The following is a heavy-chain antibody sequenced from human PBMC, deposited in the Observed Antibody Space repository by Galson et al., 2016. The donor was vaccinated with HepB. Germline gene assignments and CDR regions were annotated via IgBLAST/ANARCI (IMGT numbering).Heavy chain of an antibody. V-gene: IGHV3-11*01. Sequence: GWIRQPPGKGLEWLSYISSSGTTIYYADSVKGRFTISRDNAKNSLYLQMNSLRADDTALYYCARRWDAFDLWGQGTMVTVSS. CDR2: ISSSGTTI. J-gene: IGHJ3*01. CDR3: ARRWDAFDL. D-gene: IGHD2-15*01.